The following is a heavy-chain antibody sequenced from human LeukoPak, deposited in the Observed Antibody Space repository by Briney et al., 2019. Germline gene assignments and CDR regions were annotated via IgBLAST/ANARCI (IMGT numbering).Heavy chain of an antibody. D-gene: IGHD3-3*01. CDR2: INPNSGGT. Sequence: ASVKVSCKASGYTFTGYYMHWVRQAPGQGLEWMGWINPNSGGTNYAQKFQGRVTMTRDTSISTAYMELSRLRSDDTAVYYCARGPITIFGGFDPWGQGTLATVSS. CDR3: ARGPITIFGGFDP. J-gene: IGHJ5*02. CDR1: GYTFTGYY. V-gene: IGHV1-2*02.